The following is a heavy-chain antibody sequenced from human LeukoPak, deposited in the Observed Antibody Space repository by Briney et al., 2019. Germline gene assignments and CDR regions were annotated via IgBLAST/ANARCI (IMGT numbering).Heavy chain of an antibody. J-gene: IGHJ4*02. CDR3: ARASHYYDSSGYPSPFDY. Sequence: SQTLSLTCTVSGGSISSGGYYWSWIRQHPGKGLEWIGYIYYSGGTSYNPSLKSRVTISVDTSKNQFSLKLSSVTAADTAVYYCARASHYYDSSGYPSPFDYWGQGTLVTVSS. V-gene: IGHV4-31*03. CDR2: IYYSGGT. D-gene: IGHD3-22*01. CDR1: GGSISSGGYY.